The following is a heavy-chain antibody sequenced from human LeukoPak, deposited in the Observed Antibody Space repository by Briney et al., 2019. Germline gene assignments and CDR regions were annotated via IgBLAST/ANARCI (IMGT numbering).Heavy chain of an antibody. V-gene: IGHV3-53*01. CDR1: GFSVSSNY. D-gene: IGHD3-22*01. CDR3: ARVGTYYYDSSGYYY. Sequence: SGGSLRLSCAASGFSVSSNYMSWVRQAPGKGLEWVSVISSGGYTYYADSVKGRFTTSRDNSKNTLYLQMNSLRAEDTAVYYCARVGTYYYDSSGYYYWGQGTLVTVSS. CDR2: ISSGGYT. J-gene: IGHJ4*02.